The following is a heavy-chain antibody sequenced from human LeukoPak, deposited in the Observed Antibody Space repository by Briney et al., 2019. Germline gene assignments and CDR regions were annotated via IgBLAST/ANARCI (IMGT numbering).Heavy chain of an antibody. CDR2: IYYSGST. Sequence: SESLSLTCTVSGGSISSYYWSWIRQPPGKGLEWSGYIYYSGSTNYNPSLKSRVTISVDTSKNQFSLKLSSVTAADTAVYYCARVHTTMIVVASDAFDIWGQGTMVTVSS. V-gene: IGHV4-59*01. CDR3: ARVHTTMIVVASDAFDI. D-gene: IGHD3-22*01. J-gene: IGHJ3*02. CDR1: GGSISSYY.